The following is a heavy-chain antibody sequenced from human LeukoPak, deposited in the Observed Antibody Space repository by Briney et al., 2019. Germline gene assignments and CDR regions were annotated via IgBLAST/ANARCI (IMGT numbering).Heavy chain of an antibody. J-gene: IGHJ4*02. CDR1: GFTFSSYS. D-gene: IGHD5-18*01. V-gene: IGHV3-21*01. CDR2: ISSSSSYI. Sequence: GGSLRLSCAASGFTFSSYSMNWVRQAPGKGLEWVSSISSSSSYIYYADSVKGRFTISRDNAKNSLYLQMNSPRAEDTAVYYCARDRAMVFMLNWGQGTLVTVSS. CDR3: ARDRAMVFMLN.